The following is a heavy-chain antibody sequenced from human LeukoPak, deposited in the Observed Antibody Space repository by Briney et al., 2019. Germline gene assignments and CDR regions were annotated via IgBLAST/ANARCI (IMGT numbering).Heavy chain of an antibody. CDR1: GYTFTSYG. CDR2: ISAYNGNT. CDR3: ARNIVGATSGLLDY. V-gene: IGHV1-18*01. Sequence: GVSVKVSCRASGYTFTSYGISWVRQAPGQGLEWMGWISAYNGNTNYAHKLQGRVTMTTDTSTSTAYMELRSLRSDDTAVYFCARNIVGATSGLLDYWGQGTLVTVSS. D-gene: IGHD1-26*01. J-gene: IGHJ4*02.